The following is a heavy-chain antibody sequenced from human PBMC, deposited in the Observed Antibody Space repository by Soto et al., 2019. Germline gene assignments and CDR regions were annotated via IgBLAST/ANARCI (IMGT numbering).Heavy chain of an antibody. CDR2: AWWDGVKE. CDR3: ARDCDTSSHLSWLDP. D-gene: IGHD3-22*01. V-gene: IGHV3-33*01. CDR1: GFTFSEFG. J-gene: IGHJ5*02. Sequence: QVQLVESGGGVVQPGRSLRLSCAASGFTFSEFGIHWVRQAPGKGLEWVAVAWWDGVKENYADSVKGRFTVSRDNSKNTVSLLMNNLRDDDTAVYYCARDCDTSSHLSWLDPWGQETLVTVSS.